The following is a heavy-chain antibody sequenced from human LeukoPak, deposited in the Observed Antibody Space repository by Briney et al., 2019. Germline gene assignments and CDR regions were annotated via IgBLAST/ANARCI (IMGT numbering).Heavy chain of an antibody. CDR3: ARQKYYGDFWSGYSPDYMDV. CDR1: GGSISSGGYY. CDR2: IYYSGST. D-gene: IGHD3-3*01. J-gene: IGHJ6*03. Sequence: ASETLSLTCTVSGGSISSGGYYWSWIRQHPGKGLEWIGYIYYSGSTYYNPSLKSRVTISVDTSKNQFSLKLSSVTAADTAVYYCARQKYYGDFWSGYSPDYMDVWGKGTTVTVSS. V-gene: IGHV4-31*03.